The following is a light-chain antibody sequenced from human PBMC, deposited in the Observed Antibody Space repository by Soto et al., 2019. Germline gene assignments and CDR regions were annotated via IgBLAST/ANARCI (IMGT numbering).Light chain of an antibody. J-gene: IGLJ2*01. Sequence: QSALTQPRSVSGSPGQSVTISCTGTSSDVAGYNYVSWYQHHPGKAPKLMIYDVSKRPSGVPDRFSGSKSGNTASLTISGLQAEDEADYYCCSYAGTYTFLFGGGTKVTVL. CDR1: SSDVAGYNY. CDR3: CSYAGTYTFL. CDR2: DVS. V-gene: IGLV2-11*01.